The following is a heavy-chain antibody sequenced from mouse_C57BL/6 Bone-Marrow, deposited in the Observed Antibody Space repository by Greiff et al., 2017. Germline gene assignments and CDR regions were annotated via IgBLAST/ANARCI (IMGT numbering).Heavy chain of an antibody. CDR3: ANSVITTAVWYFDV. J-gene: IGHJ1*03. CDR1: GFTFSDYG. CDR2: ISSGSSTI. V-gene: IGHV5-17*01. D-gene: IGHD1-1*01. Sequence: EVQGVESGGGLVKPGGSLKLSCAASGFTFSDYGMHWVRQAPEKGLEWVAYISSGSSTIYYADTVKGRFTISRDNAKNTLFLQMTSLSSEDTAMYYCANSVITTAVWYFDVWGTGTTVTVSS.